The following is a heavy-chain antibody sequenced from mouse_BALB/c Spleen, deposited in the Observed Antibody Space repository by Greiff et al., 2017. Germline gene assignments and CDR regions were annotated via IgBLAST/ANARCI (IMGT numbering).Heavy chain of an antibody. Sequence: DVQLVESGGGLVKPGGSLKLSCAASGFTFSDYYMYWVRQTPEKRLEWVATISDGGSYTYYPDSVKGRFTISRDNAKNNLYLQMSSLKSEDTAMYYCARDTGRAGFFAYWGQGTLVTVSA. V-gene: IGHV5-4*02. CDR3: ARDTGRAGFFAY. J-gene: IGHJ3*01. D-gene: IGHD1-1*01. CDR2: ISDGGSYT. CDR1: GFTFSDYY.